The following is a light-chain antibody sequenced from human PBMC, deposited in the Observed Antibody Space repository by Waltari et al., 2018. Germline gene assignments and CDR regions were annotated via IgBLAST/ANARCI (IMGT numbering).Light chain of an antibody. CDR2: TAS. CDR3: QQSSSTPPNT. J-gene: IGKJ2*01. Sequence: DIQMTQSPSSLSASVGDRVTITCLASQSINNYLNWYQHKPGKAPKLLIYTASSLHSGVPSRFSGSGSGTDFTLTISSLLPEDIATYYCQQSSSTPPNTFGQGTKLEIK. CDR1: QSINNY. V-gene: IGKV1-39*01.